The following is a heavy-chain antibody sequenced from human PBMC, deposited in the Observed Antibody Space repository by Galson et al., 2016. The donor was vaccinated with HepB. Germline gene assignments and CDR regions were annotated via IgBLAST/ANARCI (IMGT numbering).Heavy chain of an antibody. CDR3: ARGREGYNFDF. CDR2: IAAISGTA. J-gene: IGHJ4*02. V-gene: IGHV1-69*06. CDR1: GGTFSSYA. Sequence: SVKVSCKASGGTFSSYAFSWVRQAPGQGLEWMGGIAAISGTANYAQKFQGRVTLTADKSTSTAHMEVSSLRSEDTAVYYCARGREGYNFDFWGQGTLLIVSP. D-gene: IGHD5-24*01.